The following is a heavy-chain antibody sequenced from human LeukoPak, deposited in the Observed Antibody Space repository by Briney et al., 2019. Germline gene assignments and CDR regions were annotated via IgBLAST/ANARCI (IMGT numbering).Heavy chain of an antibody. CDR3: ARALYCSSTSCYRRRVYNWFDP. D-gene: IGHD2-2*02. CDR2: INHSGST. J-gene: IGHJ5*02. V-gene: IGHV4-34*01. CDR1: GGSFSGYY. Sequence: SETLSLTCAVYGGSFSGYYWSWIRQPPGKGLEWIGEINHSGSTNYNPSLKSRVTISVDTSKNQFSLKLSSVTAADTAVYYCARALYCSSTSCYRRRVYNWFDPWGQGTLVTVSS.